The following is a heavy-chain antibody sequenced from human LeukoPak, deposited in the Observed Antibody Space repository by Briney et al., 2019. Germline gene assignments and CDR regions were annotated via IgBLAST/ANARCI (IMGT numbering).Heavy chain of an antibody. CDR3: ARDLHGDYDAFDI. CDR2: ISSSSSYI. J-gene: IGHJ3*02. D-gene: IGHD4-17*01. V-gene: IGHV3-21*01. CDR1: GFTFSSYS. Sequence: GSLRLSCAASGFTFSSYSMNWVRQAPGKGLEWVSSISSSSSYIYYADSVKGRFTISRDNAKNSLYLQMNSLRAEDTAVYYCARDLHGDYDAFDIWGQGTMVTVSS.